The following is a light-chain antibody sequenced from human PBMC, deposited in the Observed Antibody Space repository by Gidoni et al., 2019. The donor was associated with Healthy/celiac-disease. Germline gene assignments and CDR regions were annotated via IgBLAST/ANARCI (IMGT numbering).Light chain of an antibody. CDR3: QQFNSYPQGT. Sequence: AIQLTQSPSSLSASVGDRVTITCRASQGISSALAWYQQKPGKAPKLLIYDASSLERGVPSRFSGSGSGTDFTLTISSLQPEDFATYYCQQFNSYPQGTFGPGTKVDIK. J-gene: IGKJ3*01. CDR1: QGISSA. V-gene: IGKV1-13*02. CDR2: DAS.